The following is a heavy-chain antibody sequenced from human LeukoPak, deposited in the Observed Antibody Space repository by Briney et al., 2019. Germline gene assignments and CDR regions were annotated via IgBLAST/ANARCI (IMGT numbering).Heavy chain of an antibody. J-gene: IGHJ6*03. D-gene: IGHD1-26*01. CDR3: ARDPYSGNYGDYYYYYMDV. CDR2: ITSSSSYI. V-gene: IGHV3-21*01. Sequence: GESLRLSCAASGFTFSTYNMNWVRQAPGKGLEWVSSITSSSSYIYYADSVKGRFTISRDNAKSSPYLQMNSLRDEDTAVYYCARDPYSGNYGDYYYYYMDVWGKGTTVTISS. CDR1: GFTFSTYN.